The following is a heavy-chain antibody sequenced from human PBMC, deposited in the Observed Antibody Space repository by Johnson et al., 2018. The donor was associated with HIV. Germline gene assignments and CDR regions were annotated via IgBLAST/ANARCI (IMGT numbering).Heavy chain of an antibody. CDR3: ASDPCTGASCLPGAFDI. D-gene: IGHD2-15*01. CDR2: LYSGGST. Sequence: VQLVESGGGLIQPGGSLRLSCAASGFTVSSNYMGWVRQAPGKGLEWVSVLYSGGSTYYTDSVKGRFTISRDNSKNTLYLQMNSLRAEDTDLYFCASDPCTGASCLPGAFDIWGQVTLFTVSS. J-gene: IGHJ3*02. CDR1: GFTVSSNY. V-gene: IGHV3-53*01.